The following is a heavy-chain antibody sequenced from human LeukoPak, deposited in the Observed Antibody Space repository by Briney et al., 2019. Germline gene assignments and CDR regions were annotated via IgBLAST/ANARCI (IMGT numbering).Heavy chain of an antibody. Sequence: GGSLGLSCAASGFTFNGFWMSWVRQAPGKGLEWVANIKQDGSDIYYLGSVRGRFTISRDNAMNSLYLQMNSLGAEDTAVYYCTRDALYGDPSYYYMDVWGKGTTVTVSS. V-gene: IGHV3-7*01. CDR1: GFTFNGFW. CDR3: TRDALYGDPSYYYMDV. J-gene: IGHJ6*03. D-gene: IGHD4-17*01. CDR2: IKQDGSDI.